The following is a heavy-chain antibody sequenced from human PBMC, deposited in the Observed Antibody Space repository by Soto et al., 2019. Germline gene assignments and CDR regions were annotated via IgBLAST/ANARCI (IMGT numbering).Heavy chain of an antibody. CDR1: GGTFSSYI. D-gene: IGHD4-17*01. CDR3: AGRLDGDYGDFAY. CDR2: IIPILGIA. V-gene: IGHV1-69*02. J-gene: IGHJ4*02. Sequence: QVQLVQSGAEVKNPGSSVKVSCKASGGTFSSYIISWVRQAPGQGLESMGRIIPILGIANYAQKFQGRVTMTAVKSASTDYIEISSLPSEDTGVYYCAGRLDGDYGDFAYCCQETLVTVSS.